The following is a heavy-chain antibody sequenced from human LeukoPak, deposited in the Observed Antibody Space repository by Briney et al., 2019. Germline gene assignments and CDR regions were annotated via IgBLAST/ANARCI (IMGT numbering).Heavy chain of an antibody. J-gene: IGHJ6*02. CDR1: GGSISSYY. D-gene: IGHD2-15*01. Sequence: SETLSLTCTVSGGSISSYYWNWIRQPPGKGLEWIGYFYYSGSTNYNPSLKSRVTISVDTSKNQFSLKLSSVTAADTAVYYCAKGAGFNAGFYCGMDVWGQGTTVTVSS. CDR3: AKGAGFNAGFYCGMDV. V-gene: IGHV4-59*01. CDR2: FYYSGST.